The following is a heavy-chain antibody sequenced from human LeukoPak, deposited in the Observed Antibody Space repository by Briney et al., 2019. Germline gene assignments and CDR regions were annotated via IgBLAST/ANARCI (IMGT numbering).Heavy chain of an antibody. CDR2: IDPSGTYT. Sequence: GGSLRLSCAASGFTFRNYAMSWVRQAPGKGRVWVSGIDPSGTYTYYADSVKGRFTISRDNSKNTLYLQLNSLRAEDTAAYYCAKGPERSDRGYSDYWGQGTLVTVSS. V-gene: IGHV3-23*01. CDR3: AKGPERSDRGYSDY. J-gene: IGHJ4*02. CDR1: GFTFRNYA. D-gene: IGHD1-14*01.